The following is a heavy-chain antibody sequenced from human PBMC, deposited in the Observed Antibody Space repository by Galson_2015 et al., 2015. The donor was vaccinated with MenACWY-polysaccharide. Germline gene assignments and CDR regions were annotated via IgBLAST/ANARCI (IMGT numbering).Heavy chain of an antibody. Sequence: SLRLSCAASGFSFNTYWMHWVRHAPGKGLVWVSRINADGSATGYADSVRGRFTISRDNAKNTLYLEMNSLRAEDTAVYYCTKAGAKYCRGSSSDCNWFDPGGQGTRGTGS. J-gene: IGHJ5*02. CDR2: INADGSAT. V-gene: IGHV3-74*01. CDR1: GFSFNTYW. CDR3: TKAGAKYCRGSSSDCNWFDP. D-gene: IGHD6-25*01.